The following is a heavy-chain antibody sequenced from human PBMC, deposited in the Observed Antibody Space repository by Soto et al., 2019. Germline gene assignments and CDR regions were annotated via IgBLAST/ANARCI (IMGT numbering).Heavy chain of an antibody. V-gene: IGHV1-2*02. CDR1: GYTFTGYF. CDR3: ARKLLAVAGTEFDY. CDR2: INPNSGAT. J-gene: IGHJ4*02. Sequence: ASVKVSCKASGYTFTGYFIHWVRQAPGQGLEWMGWINPNSGATNYAQKLQGRVTMTTDTSTSTAYMELRSLRSDDTAVYYCARKLLAVAGTEFDYWGQGALVTVSS. D-gene: IGHD6-19*01.